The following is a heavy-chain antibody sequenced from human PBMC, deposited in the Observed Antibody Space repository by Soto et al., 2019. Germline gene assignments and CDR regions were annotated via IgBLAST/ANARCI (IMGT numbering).Heavy chain of an antibody. CDR3: ARHYCSGSSCEYFDY. CDR2: INSDGSST. Sequence: GGSLRLSCAASGFTFSSYWMHWVRQAPGKGLVWVSRINSDGSSTSYADSVKGRFTISRDNAKNTLYLQMNSLRAEDTAVYYCARHYCSGSSCEYFDYWGQGTLVTVSS. V-gene: IGHV3-74*01. D-gene: IGHD2-15*01. CDR1: GFTFSSYW. J-gene: IGHJ4*02.